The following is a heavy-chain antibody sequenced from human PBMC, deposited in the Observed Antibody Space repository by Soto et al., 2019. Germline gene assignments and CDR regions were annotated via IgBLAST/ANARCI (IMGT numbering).Heavy chain of an antibody. CDR1: GGSINTLSYY. CDR3: ARIYSRDNFYYYGMDV. V-gene: IGHV4-39*01. D-gene: IGHD6-13*01. Sequence: SETLSLTCTVSGGSINTLSYYWAWIRQPPGKGLEWIGSIFYSGNTYYNPSLKSRVTISLDTSKNQFYLMLGFVTATDTAVYHCARIYSRDNFYYYGMDVWGQGTTVTVSS. CDR2: IFYSGNT. J-gene: IGHJ6*02.